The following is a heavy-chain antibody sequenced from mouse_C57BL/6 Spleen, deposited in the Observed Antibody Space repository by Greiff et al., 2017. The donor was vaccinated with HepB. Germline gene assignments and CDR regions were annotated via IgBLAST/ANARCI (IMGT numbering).Heavy chain of an antibody. D-gene: IGHD5-1*01. CDR2: IYPRSGNT. V-gene: IGHV1-81*01. J-gene: IGHJ2*01. Sequence: QVQLKESGAELARPGASVKLSCKASGYTFTSYGISWVKQRTGQGLEWIGEIYPRSGNTYYNEKFKGKATLTADKSSSTAYMELRSLTSEDSAVYFCARGGSNYFDYWGQGTTLTVSS. CDR3: ARGGSNYFDY. CDR1: GYTFTSYG.